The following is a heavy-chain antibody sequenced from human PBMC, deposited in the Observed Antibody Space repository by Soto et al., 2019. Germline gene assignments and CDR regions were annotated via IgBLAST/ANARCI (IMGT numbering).Heavy chain of an antibody. Sequence: ETLSLTCTVSGGSISSCYWSRIRQPAGKGLEWIGRIYTSGGTNYNPSLKSRVTMSIDTSKKQFSLKLSSVTAADTAVYYCARGAAAGADYGMDVWGQGTTVTVSS. J-gene: IGHJ6*02. V-gene: IGHV4-4*07. CDR2: IYTSGGT. CDR1: GGSISSCY. CDR3: ARGAAAGADYGMDV. D-gene: IGHD6-13*01.